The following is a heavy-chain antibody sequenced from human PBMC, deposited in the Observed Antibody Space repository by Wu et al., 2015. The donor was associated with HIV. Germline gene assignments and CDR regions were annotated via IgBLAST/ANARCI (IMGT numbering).Heavy chain of an antibody. J-gene: IGHJ6*03. D-gene: IGHD3-10*01. CDR1: GGTFSSYA. CDR3: ARDSGSWGDYYYYYMDV. V-gene: IGHV1-69*13. Sequence: QVQLVQSGAEVKKPGSSVKVSCKASGGTFSSYAISWVRQAPGQGLEWMGRIIPIFGTANYAQKFQGRVTITADESTSTAYMELSSLRSEDTAVYYCARDSGSWGDYYYYYMDVWGKGTTVTVSS. CDR2: IIPIFGTA.